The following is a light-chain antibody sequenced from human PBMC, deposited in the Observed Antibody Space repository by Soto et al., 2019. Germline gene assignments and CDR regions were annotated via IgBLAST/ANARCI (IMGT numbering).Light chain of an antibody. J-gene: IGKJ3*01. CDR2: GAS. CDR3: QQRSNPFT. CDR1: QSVTGNY. V-gene: IGKV3D-20*02. Sequence: EIVLTQSPATLSLSPGERATLSCRASQSVTGNYLAWYRQKPGQTPRLLIFGASRRASGIPDRFSGSGSGKDFTLTISRLEPEDFAVYYWQQRSNPFTFGPGTKVDIK.